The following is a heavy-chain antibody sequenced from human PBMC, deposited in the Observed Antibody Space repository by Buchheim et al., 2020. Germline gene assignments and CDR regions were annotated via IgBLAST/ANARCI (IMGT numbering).Heavy chain of an antibody. CDR3: ASLYYYDSSGYYNPYYFDY. Sequence: QLQLQELGPGLVKPSETLSLTCTVSGGSISSSSYYWGWIRQPPGKGLEWIGSIYYSGSTYYNPSLKSRVTISVDTSKNQFSLKLSSVTAADTAVYYCASLYYYDSSGYYNPYYFDYWGQGTL. CDR1: GGSISSSSYY. D-gene: IGHD3-22*01. CDR2: IYYSGST. J-gene: IGHJ4*02. V-gene: IGHV4-39*07.